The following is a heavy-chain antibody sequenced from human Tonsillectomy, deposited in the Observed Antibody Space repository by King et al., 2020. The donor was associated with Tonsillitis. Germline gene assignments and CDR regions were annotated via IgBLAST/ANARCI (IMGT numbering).Heavy chain of an antibody. CDR3: AREADWLQPFDY. CDR1: NDSISGFY. CDR2: VHYTGNT. V-gene: IGHV4-59*01. D-gene: IGHD5-24*01. J-gene: IGHJ4*02. Sequence: QLQESGPGLVKPSETLSLICTVSNDSISGFYWSWIRQPPGKGLEWVGCVHYTGNTNYNPSLKSRVTISLDTSKNQFSLKLTSVTAADTAVYYCAREADWLQPFDYWGQGTLVTVSS.